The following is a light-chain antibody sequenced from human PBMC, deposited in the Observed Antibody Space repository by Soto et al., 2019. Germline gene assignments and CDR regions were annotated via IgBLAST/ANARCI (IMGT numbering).Light chain of an antibody. CDR2: TAC. J-gene: IGKJ5*01. CDR1: QSISSN. Sequence: DIQRTKAASTRSASRRVGKEGRSRASQSISSNLIWYQQKPGEAPKPLIYTACSLYSGVPSRFSGSGPGTDFTLTIPSLQPEDFATYYCQQGYANPITVGQGTRLEIK. CDR3: QQGYANPIT. V-gene: IGKV1-39*01.